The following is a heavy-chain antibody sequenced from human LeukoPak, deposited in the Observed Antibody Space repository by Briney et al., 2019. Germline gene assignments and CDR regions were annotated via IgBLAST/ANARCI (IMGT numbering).Heavy chain of an antibody. CDR2: SYWYSDR. D-gene: IGHD3-10*01. Sequence: SGPTLANPTQTLTLTCTFSGFSLSTSGVGVGWIRQPPGKALEWLAVSYWYSDRLYSPSLKSRLTITKDTSNTQVLITFTNMDPEDTATYYCAHSRYRSGSWDFGDFDSWGLGTLVTVSS. V-gene: IGHV2-5*01. J-gene: IGHJ4*02. CDR1: GFSLSTSGVG. CDR3: AHSRYRSGSWDFGDFDS.